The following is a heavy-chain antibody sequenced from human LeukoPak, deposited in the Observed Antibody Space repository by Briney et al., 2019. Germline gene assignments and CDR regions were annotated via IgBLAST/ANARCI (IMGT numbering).Heavy chain of an antibody. J-gene: IGHJ4*02. CDR3: ARVFDS. CDR2: VFYTGKT. Sequence: PSETLSLTCTVSGGSVSTSDYFWGWIRQSPVKGLEWIGDVFYTGKTNYNPSLRGRATISKDTSKNQFSLKLTYVTAADSAVYYCARVFDSWGQGTLVTVSS. CDR1: GGSVSTSDYF. V-gene: IGHV4-39*07.